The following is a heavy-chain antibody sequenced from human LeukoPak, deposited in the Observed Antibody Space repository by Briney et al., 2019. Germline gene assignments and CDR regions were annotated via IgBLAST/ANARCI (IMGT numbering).Heavy chain of an antibody. D-gene: IGHD3-10*01. Sequence: PSETLSLTCTVSGGSITSYYWGWIRQPPGKGLEWIGTIYYSGTTYYNPSLKSRVTISVDTSKNQFSLKLTSVTAADTAVYYCARVGSYYNGNFDYWGQGTLVTVSS. CDR3: ARVGSYYNGNFDY. J-gene: IGHJ4*02. V-gene: IGHV4-39*01. CDR2: IYYSGTT. CDR1: GGSITSYY.